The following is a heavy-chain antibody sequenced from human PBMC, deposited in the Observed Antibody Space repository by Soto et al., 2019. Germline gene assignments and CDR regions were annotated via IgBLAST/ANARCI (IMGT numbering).Heavy chain of an antibody. Sequence: QITLKEAGPTLVKPTQTLTLTCTFSGFSLITSGVGVGWIRQPPGKALEWLALIYWDDDKGYSTSLKSRLTIANDTSKNQVVLTMTNMYPADTATYYCAHTMAPRIFDSWGQGTLVTVSS. CDR1: GFSLITSGVG. CDR2: IYWDDDK. CDR3: AHTMAPRIFDS. V-gene: IGHV2-5*02. J-gene: IGHJ4*02.